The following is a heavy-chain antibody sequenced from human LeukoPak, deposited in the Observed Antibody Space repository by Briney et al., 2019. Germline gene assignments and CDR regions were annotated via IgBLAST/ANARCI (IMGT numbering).Heavy chain of an antibody. CDR3: ARGPRGYCSSTSCKGENYYYYYMDV. D-gene: IGHD2-2*01. J-gene: IGHJ6*03. CDR1: GGTFSSYA. Sequence: EASVKVSCKASGGTFSSYAISWVRQAPGQGLEWMGGIIPIFGTANYAQKFQGRVTITADESTSTAYMELSSLRSEDTAVYYCARGPRGYCSSTSCKGENYYYYYMDVWGKGTTVTVSS. V-gene: IGHV1-69*13. CDR2: IIPIFGTA.